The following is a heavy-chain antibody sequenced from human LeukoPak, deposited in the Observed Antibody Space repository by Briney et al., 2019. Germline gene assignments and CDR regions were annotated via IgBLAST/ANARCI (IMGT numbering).Heavy chain of an antibody. CDR3: ARARGGYCSSTSCYVRHNYYYYYGMDV. J-gene: IGHJ6*02. CDR1: GFTVSSNY. Sequence: GGSLRLSCAASGFTVSSNYMSWVRQAPGKGLEWVSLIYSGGSTYYADSVKGRFTISRDNAKNSLYLQMNSLRAEDTAVYYCARARGGYCSSTSCYVRHNYYYYYGMDVWGQGTTVTVSS. CDR2: IYSGGST. V-gene: IGHV3-53*01. D-gene: IGHD2-2*01.